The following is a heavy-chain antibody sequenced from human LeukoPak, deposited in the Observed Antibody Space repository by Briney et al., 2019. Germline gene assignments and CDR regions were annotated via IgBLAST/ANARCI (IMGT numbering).Heavy chain of an antibody. V-gene: IGHV1-2*02. CDR1: GYSFSGYY. CDR3: ARGDEWELAVDF. Sequence: ASVKVSCKASGYSFSGYYINWVRQAPGQGLEWMGWIKPNGGDTNYPQKFRGRITMTRDTSISTVYMELKSLTSDDTAVYYCARGDEWELAVDFWGQGTLITVPS. CDR2: IKPNGGDT. D-gene: IGHD1-26*01. J-gene: IGHJ4*02.